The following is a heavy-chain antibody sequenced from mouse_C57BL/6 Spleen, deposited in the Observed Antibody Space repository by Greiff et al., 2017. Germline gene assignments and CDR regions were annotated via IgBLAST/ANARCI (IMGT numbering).Heavy chain of an antibody. CDR2: INPNSGST. V-gene: IGHV1-64*01. J-gene: IGHJ2*01. Sequence: QVQLQQSGAELVKPGASVKLSCTASGYTFTSYCMNWVKQSPGQGLEWIGMINPNSGSTNYNEKFKSKATLTVDKSSSTANMQLSRPTSEDSAVYYCARGREGVDYWGQGTLLTVSA. CDR3: ARGREGVDY. CDR1: GYTFTSYC.